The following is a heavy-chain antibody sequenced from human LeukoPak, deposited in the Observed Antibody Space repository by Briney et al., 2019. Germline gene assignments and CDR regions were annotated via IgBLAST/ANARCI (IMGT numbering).Heavy chain of an antibody. CDR3: AGGVGAI. V-gene: IGHV3-30-3*01. CDR2: ISYGGSNK. CDR1: GFTFSSYA. J-gene: IGHJ3*02. D-gene: IGHD1-26*01. Sequence: GRSLRLSCAASGFTFSSYAMHWVRQAPGKGLEWVAVISYGGSNKYYADSVKGRFTISRDNSKNTLYLQMNSLRAEDTAVYYCAGGVGAIWGQGTMVTVSS.